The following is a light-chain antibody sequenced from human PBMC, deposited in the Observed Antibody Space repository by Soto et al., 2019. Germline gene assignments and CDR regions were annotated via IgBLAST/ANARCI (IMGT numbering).Light chain of an antibody. CDR1: SSNIGSNY. CDR3: AAWDDSLSGVV. CDR2: TNN. V-gene: IGLV1-47*02. Sequence: QSVLTQPPSTSGTPGQRVASSCSGSSSNIGSNYVFWYQQLPGTAPKLLIYTNNERPSGVPDRFSGSKSGTSASLAISGLRSDDDADYYCAAWDDSLSGVVFGGGTKLTVL. J-gene: IGLJ2*01.